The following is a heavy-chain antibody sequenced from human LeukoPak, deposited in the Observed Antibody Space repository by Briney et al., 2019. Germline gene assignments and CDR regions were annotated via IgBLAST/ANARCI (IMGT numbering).Heavy chain of an antibody. V-gene: IGHV3-30*18. Sequence: GRSLRLSCAASGFTFSSFGMHWVRQAPGKGLEWVAVISYDGSNKYYADSVKGRFTISRDNSKSTLYLQMHSLKTEDTAVYYCAKDGTGDYVTTGYYLLGHFQCWGQGTLVTVSS. CDR1: GFTFSSFG. J-gene: IGHJ1*01. CDR2: ISYDGSNK. CDR3: AKDGTGDYVTTGYYLLGHFQC. D-gene: IGHD3-22*01.